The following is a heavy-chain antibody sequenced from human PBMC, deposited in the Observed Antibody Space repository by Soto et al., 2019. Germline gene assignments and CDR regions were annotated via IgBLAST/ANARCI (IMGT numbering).Heavy chain of an antibody. V-gene: IGHV1-3*01. CDR3: ARAPPLPRITIFGEPEAGWFDP. J-gene: IGHJ5*02. CDR2: INAGNGNT. Sequence: ASVKVSCKASGYTFTSYAMHWVRQAPGQRLEWMGWINAGNGNTKYSQKFQGRVTITRDTSASTAYMELSSLRSEDTAVYYCARAPPLPRITIFGEPEAGWFDPWGQGTLVTVSS. D-gene: IGHD3-3*01. CDR1: GYTFTSYA.